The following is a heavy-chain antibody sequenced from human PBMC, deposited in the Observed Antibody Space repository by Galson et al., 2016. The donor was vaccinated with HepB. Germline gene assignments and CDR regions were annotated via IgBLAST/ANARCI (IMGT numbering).Heavy chain of an antibody. Sequence: SLRLSCAASGFSISIYSMNWVRQAPGKGLEWVSAIRGSGTGTSYTDSVKGRFTISRDNSKNILYLQMNSLRAEDAAVYYCAKSMNWNNHLLLFWGQGTLVTVSS. CDR1: GFSISIYS. V-gene: IGHV3-23*01. CDR2: IRGSGTGT. CDR3: AKSMNWNNHLLLF. J-gene: IGHJ4*02. D-gene: IGHD1/OR15-1a*01.